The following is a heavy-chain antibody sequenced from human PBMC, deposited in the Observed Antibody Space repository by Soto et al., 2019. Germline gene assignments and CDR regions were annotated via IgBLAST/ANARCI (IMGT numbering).Heavy chain of an antibody. Sequence: SGGSLRLSCVASGFTVDDYAMHRVRQAPGKGLEWVSGISANGDNVDYADSVKGRFTVSRDNAKNSLFLQMNSLRPEDTALYYCAKDTKWGGLTTIHYFDSWGQGTQVTVSP. CDR1: GFTVDDYA. J-gene: IGHJ4*02. CDR2: ISANGDNV. CDR3: AKDTKWGGLTTIHYFDS. V-gene: IGHV3-9*01. D-gene: IGHD4-17*01.